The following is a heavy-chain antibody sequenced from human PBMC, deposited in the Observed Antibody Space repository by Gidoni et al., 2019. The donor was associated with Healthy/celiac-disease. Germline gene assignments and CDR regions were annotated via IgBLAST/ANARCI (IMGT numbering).Heavy chain of an antibody. CDR1: GFPLSSYA. CDR3: AKDLHSSGWHDY. CDR2: ISGSGGST. V-gene: IGHV3-23*01. Sequence: EVRLLGSGGAWLHPGGSWRLSCAASGFPLSSYAMSWVRQAPGKGLEWVSAISGSGGSTYYADSVKGRFTISRDNSKNTLYLQMNSLRAEDTAVYYCAKDLHSSGWHDYWGQGTLVTVSS. D-gene: IGHD6-19*01. J-gene: IGHJ4*02.